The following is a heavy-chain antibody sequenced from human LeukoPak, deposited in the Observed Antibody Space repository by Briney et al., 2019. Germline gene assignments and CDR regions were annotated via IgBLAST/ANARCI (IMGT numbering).Heavy chain of an antibody. CDR2: ISSSGSTI. Sequence: GGSLRLSCAASGFTFSSYEMNWVRQAPGKGLEWVSYISSSGSTIYYADSVKGRFTISRDNAKNSLYLQMDSLRAEDTAVYYCARRIGSGIDYWGQGTLVTVSS. CDR3: ARRIGSGIDY. V-gene: IGHV3-48*03. J-gene: IGHJ4*02. D-gene: IGHD6-19*01. CDR1: GFTFSSYE.